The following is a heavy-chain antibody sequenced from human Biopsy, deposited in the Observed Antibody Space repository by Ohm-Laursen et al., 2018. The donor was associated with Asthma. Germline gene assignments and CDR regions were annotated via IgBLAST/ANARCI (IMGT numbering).Heavy chain of an antibody. CDR2: SSAYNGHT. Sequence: GASVKVSCKASGYTFTDYGIAWVRQAPGQGLEWMGWSSAYNGHTKYAQKFQDRVTMTTDKSANTAHMELRSLTSDDTAVYYCARTYYDFLTGQVNDAFAIWGQGTMVTVSS. CDR3: ARTYYDFLTGQVNDAFAI. V-gene: IGHV1-18*04. D-gene: IGHD3-9*01. J-gene: IGHJ3*02. CDR1: GYTFTDYG.